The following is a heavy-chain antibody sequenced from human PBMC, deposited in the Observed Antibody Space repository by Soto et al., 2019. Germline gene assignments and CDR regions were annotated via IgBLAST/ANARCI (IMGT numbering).Heavy chain of an antibody. D-gene: IGHD2-21*02. CDR2: MYNTGST. CDR1: GGTISRYY. J-gene: IGHJ6*02. Sequence: QVQLQESGPGLVKPSETLSLTCTVSGGTISRYYWSWIRQPPGKGLEWIGYMYNTGSTVYNPSFKSSVTISVPPSXNXSSLKLNSVTAADTAVYYCARDLWGYCGTDCYPLDVWGQGTTVTVSS. CDR3: ARDLWGYCGTDCYPLDV. V-gene: IGHV4-59*01.